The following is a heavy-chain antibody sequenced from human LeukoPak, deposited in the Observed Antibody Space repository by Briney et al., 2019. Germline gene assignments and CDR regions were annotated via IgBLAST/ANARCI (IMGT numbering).Heavy chain of an antibody. CDR2: INPNSGGT. CDR3: ARTHSDAFDI. J-gene: IGHJ3*02. CDR1: RYTFTGYY. V-gene: IGHV1-2*02. Sequence: ASVNVSFKASRYTFTGYYMHWVRQAPGQGLEWMGWINPNSGGTNYAQKFQGRVTMTRDTSISTAYMELSRLRSDDTAVYYCARTHSDAFDIWGQGTMVTVSS.